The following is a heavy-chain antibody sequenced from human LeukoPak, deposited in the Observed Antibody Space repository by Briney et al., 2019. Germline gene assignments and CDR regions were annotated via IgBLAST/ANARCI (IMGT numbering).Heavy chain of an antibody. CDR1: RYTFPRYD. J-gene: IGHJ6*03. Sequence: SVKVSCKASRYTFPRYDIIWLRQATGQGLEGMGWMNPNWGKTGYAQKFQVRVTITSNNSISTAYMELSSLRSEDTAVYYCARGNFCSSTSCYSDYMDVWGKGTTVTV. CDR3: ARGNFCSSTSCYSDYMDV. D-gene: IGHD2-2*01. V-gene: IGHV1-8*03. CDR2: MNPNWGKT.